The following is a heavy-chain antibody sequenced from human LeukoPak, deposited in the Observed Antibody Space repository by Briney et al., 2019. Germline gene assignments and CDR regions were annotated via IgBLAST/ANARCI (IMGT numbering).Heavy chain of an antibody. CDR2: INPNSGGT. J-gene: IGHJ4*02. CDR1: GYTFTGYY. D-gene: IGHD6-19*01. CDR3: ARDTRYGSGWYYDY. V-gene: IGHV1-2*02. Sequence: ASVKVSCKASGYTFTGYYMHWVRQAPGQGLEWMGWINPNSGGTNYAQKFQGRVTMTRDTSISTAYMELSRLRSDDTAVYYCARDTRYGSGWYYDYWGQGTLVTVSS.